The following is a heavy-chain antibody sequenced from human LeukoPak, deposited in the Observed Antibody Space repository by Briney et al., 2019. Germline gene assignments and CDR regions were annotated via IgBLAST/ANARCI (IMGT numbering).Heavy chain of an antibody. D-gene: IGHD6-19*01. CDR1: GFTFSSYA. CDR3: AKDLWLDFGYSH. J-gene: IGHJ1*01. CDR2: ISGSGGST. Sequence: PGGSLRLSCAASGFTFSSYAMSWVRQAPGKGLERGSPISGSGGSTYYADSVKGRFTTSRDNSKNTRYLQMTSRRARDPAVYYFAKDLWLDFGYSHWGQGTLVTVSS. V-gene: IGHV3-23*01.